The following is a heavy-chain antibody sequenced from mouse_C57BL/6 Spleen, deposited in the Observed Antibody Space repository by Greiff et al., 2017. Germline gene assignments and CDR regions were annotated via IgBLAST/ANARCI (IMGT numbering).Heavy chain of an antibody. D-gene: IGHD1-1*01. CDR2: INPNSGTT. CDR3: ARHGSSRVFDV. Sequence: EVQLQESGPELVKPGASVKISCKASGYSFTDYNMNWVKQSNGQSLEWIGVINPNSGTTSYNQKFKGKATLTVDHSSSTAYMQLNSLTSEDSAVYYCARHGSSRVFDVWGTGTTVTVSS. J-gene: IGHJ1*03. CDR1: GYSFTDYN. V-gene: IGHV1-39*01.